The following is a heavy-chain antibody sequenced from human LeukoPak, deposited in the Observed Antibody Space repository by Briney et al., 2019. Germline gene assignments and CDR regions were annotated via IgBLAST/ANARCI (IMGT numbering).Heavy chain of an antibody. J-gene: IGHJ6*03. CDR3: ARDGRRGYSYGLYNNYMDV. CDR1: GYSISSGYY. Sequence: PSETLSLTCTVFGYSISSGYYWGWIRQSPGKGLEWIGSIYHSVSPYYNPSLKRRVTISVDSAKNKLYLKLSGVTAAHTAVYYCARDGRRGYSYGLYNNYMDVWGKGTTVTVSS. D-gene: IGHD5-18*01. CDR2: IYHSVSP. V-gene: IGHV4-38-2*02.